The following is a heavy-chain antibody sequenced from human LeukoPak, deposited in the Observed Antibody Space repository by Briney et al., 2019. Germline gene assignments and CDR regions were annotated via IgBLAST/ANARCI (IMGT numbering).Heavy chain of an antibody. D-gene: IGHD3-10*01. V-gene: IGHV3-13*01. CDR3: ARASHRFGQYYFDS. J-gene: IGHJ4*02. CDR2: IGVPGDT. CDR1: GFTFSSYA. Sequence: GGSLRLSCAASGFTFSSYAMFWVRQAPGKGLEWASSIGVPGDTYYTASVKGRFTISRENARSSLYLQMNSLRAGDTAVYYCARASHRFGQYYFDSWGQGNLVTVSS.